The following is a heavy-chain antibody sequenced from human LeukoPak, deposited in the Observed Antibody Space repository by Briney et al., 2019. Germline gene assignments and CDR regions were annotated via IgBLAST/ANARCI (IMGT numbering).Heavy chain of an antibody. CDR1: GFTFSTFA. CDR2: SHGSGGAT. Sequence: GGSLRLACAASGFTFSTFAVGWVRRGPGKGLEWVSDSHGSGGATFYADSVKGRFTVSRDDSKSTLYLQMNSLRAEDTAVYYCAKYNGFCSRGSCYYFDYWGQGILVTVSS. CDR3: AKYNGFCSRGSCYYFDY. V-gene: IGHV3-23*01. D-gene: IGHD2-15*01. J-gene: IGHJ4*02.